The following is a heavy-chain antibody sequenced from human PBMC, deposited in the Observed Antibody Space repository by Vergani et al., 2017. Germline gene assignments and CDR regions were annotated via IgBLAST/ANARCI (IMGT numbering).Heavy chain of an antibody. CDR2: ISSSSSTI. D-gene: IGHD2-15*01. J-gene: IGHJ6*02. CDR3: AREVGYCSGGSCYYHYYYYYGMDV. Sequence: EVHLVESGGGLVQPGGSLRLSCAASGFTFSSYSMNWVRQAPGKGLEWVSYISSSSSTIYYADSVKGRFTISRDNAKNSLYLQMNSLRAEDTAVYYCAREVGYCSGGSCYYHYYYYYGMDVWGQGTTVTVSS. CDR1: GFTFSSYS. V-gene: IGHV3-48*01.